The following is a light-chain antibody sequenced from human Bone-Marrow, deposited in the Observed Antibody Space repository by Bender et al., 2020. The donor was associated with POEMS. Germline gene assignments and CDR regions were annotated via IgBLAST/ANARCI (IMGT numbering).Light chain of an antibody. V-gene: IGLV1-40*01. J-gene: IGLJ3*02. CDR1: SSNTGSGYD. Sequence: QSVLTQPPSVSGAPGQRVNISCTGSSSNTGSGYDINWYQQVPGTAPKLLIYGYNNRPSGVPDRFSGSKSGTSASLAITGRQTEDEGDYYCQSYDNSLGGLVFGGVTKLTVL. CDR2: GYN. CDR3: QSYDNSLGGLV.